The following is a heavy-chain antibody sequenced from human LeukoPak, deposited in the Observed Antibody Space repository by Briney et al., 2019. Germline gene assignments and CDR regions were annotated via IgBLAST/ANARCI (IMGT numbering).Heavy chain of an antibody. Sequence: GGSLRLSCAASGFTFSSYAMHWVRQAPGKGLEWVAVISYDGSNKYYADSVKGRFTISRDNSKNTLYLQMNSLRAEDTAVYYCAKDLNSTYNYDSSGYEDAFDIWGQGTMVTVSS. D-gene: IGHD3-22*01. V-gene: IGHV3-30-3*01. CDR2: ISYDGSNK. J-gene: IGHJ3*02. CDR3: AKDLNSTYNYDSSGYEDAFDI. CDR1: GFTFSSYA.